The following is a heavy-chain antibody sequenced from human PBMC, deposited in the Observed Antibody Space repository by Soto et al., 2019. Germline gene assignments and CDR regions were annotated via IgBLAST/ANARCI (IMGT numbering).Heavy chain of an antibody. Sequence: SETLSLTCVVSGGSISSSNWCSWVREPPGKGPECIGEIYQSGRTNYNPSIKSRVTLSVDKSKNQFSLRLSSVTAADKAVYYCARVDCSSTTCLMFYHYEGMDVWGQGTTVTVSS. CDR1: GGSISSSNW. CDR2: IYQSGRT. J-gene: IGHJ6*02. CDR3: ARVDCSSTTCLMFYHYEGMDV. V-gene: IGHV4-4*02. D-gene: IGHD2-2*01.